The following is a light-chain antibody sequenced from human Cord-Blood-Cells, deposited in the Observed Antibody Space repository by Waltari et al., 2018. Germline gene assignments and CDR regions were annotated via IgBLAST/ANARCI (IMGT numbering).Light chain of an antibody. CDR3: QQRSNWPLT. CDR2: DAS. V-gene: IGKV3-11*01. J-gene: IGKJ5*01. CDR1: QSVSSY. Sequence: EFVLIQSAATVSLSPGERATLSCRASQSVSSYLAWYQQKPGQAPRLLIYDASKRATGIPARFSGSGSGTDFTLTISSLEPEDFAVYYCQQRSNWPLTFGQGTRLEIK.